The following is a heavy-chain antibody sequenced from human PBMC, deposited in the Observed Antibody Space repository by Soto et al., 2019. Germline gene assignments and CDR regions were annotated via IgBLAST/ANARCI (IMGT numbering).Heavy chain of an antibody. CDR2: ISGSDGKT. Sequence: GGSLRLSCAASGFSFGSYALSWVRQAPGKGLEWVSTISGSDGKTFYADSVKGRFSISRDTSQSTLYLQMNSLRADDTAIYYCARWSYLDYWGQGTQVTVSS. D-gene: IGHD3-3*01. CDR1: GFSFGSYA. CDR3: ARWSYLDY. J-gene: IGHJ4*02. V-gene: IGHV3-23*01.